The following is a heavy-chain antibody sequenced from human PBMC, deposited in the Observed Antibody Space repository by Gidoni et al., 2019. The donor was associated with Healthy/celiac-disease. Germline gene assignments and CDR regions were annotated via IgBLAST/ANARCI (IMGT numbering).Heavy chain of an antibody. CDR2: ISWNSGSI. CDR1: GFTFDDYA. Sequence: EVQLVESGGGLVQPGRSLRLSCAASGFTFDDYAMHWVRQAPGKGLEWVSGISWNSGSIGYADSVKGRFTISRDNAKNSLYLQMNSLRAEDTALYYCAKVLVAYDSSGYYGFDYWGQGTLVTVSS. D-gene: IGHD3-22*01. J-gene: IGHJ4*02. V-gene: IGHV3-9*01. CDR3: AKVLVAYDSSGYYGFDY.